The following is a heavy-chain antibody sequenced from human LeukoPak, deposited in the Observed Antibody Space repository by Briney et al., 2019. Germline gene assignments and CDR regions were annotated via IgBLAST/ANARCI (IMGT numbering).Heavy chain of an antibody. V-gene: IGHV4-39*01. CDR3: ARVPDYFDY. CDR2: IYYSGSI. CDR1: GGSISSSSYY. J-gene: IGHJ4*02. Sequence: SETLSLTCTVSGGSISSSSYYWGWIRQPPGKGLEWIGSIYYSGSIYYNSSLKSRVTMSVDTSKNQFSLKLSSVTAADTAVYYCARVPDYFDYWGQGTLVTVSS.